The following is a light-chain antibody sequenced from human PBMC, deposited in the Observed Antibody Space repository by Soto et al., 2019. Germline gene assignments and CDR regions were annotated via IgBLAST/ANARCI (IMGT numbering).Light chain of an antibody. J-gene: IGLJ1*01. CDR3: SSYAGGNNPYV. V-gene: IGLV2-8*01. CDR1: SSDVGGYNY. CDR2: EVS. Sequence: QSALTQPPSASGSPGQSVTISCTGTSSDVGGYNYVSWYQQHPGKAPKLMIYEVSERPSGVPDRFSGSKSGNTASLTVSGLQAEDEADYYCSSYAGGNNPYVFGTGTKLTVL.